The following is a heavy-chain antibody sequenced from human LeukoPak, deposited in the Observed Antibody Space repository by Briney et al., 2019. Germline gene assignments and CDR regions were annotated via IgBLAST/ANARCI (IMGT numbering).Heavy chain of an antibody. Sequence: SETLSLTCAVYGGSFSGYYWSWIRQPPGKGLEWIGEINHSGSTNYNPSLKSRVTISVDTSKNQFSLKLSSVTAADTAVYYCARRKLIRYFDWLSRQFDYWGQGTLVTVSS. CDR1: GGSFSGYY. CDR3: ARRKLIRYFDWLSRQFDY. D-gene: IGHD3-9*01. V-gene: IGHV4-34*01. J-gene: IGHJ4*02. CDR2: INHSGST.